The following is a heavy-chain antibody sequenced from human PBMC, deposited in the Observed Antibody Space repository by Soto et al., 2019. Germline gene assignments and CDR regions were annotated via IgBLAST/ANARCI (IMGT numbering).Heavy chain of an antibody. CDR2: ISGSGGST. V-gene: IGHV3-23*01. Sequence: WGSLRLSCAAPGFTFISYAISCFRQAPWKWLEWVSAISGSGGSTYYADSVKGRFTISRDNSKNTLYLQMNSLRAEDTAVYYCAKDWPGIAVAGTAFDIWGQGTMVTVSS. CDR3: AKDWPGIAVAGTAFDI. J-gene: IGHJ3*02. CDR1: GFTFISYA. D-gene: IGHD6-19*01.